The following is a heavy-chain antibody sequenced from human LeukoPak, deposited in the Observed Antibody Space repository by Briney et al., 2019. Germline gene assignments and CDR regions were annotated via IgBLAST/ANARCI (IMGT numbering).Heavy chain of an antibody. J-gene: IGHJ4*02. Sequence: GGSLRLSCAASGFTFSGSAMHWVRQASGKGLAWVGRIRSKANSYVTAYAASVKGRFTISRDNSKNTLYLQMDSLRAEDTAVYYCAKEDFDYWGQGTLVTVSS. CDR1: GFTFSGSA. V-gene: IGHV3-73*01. CDR2: IRSKANSYVT. CDR3: AKEDFDY.